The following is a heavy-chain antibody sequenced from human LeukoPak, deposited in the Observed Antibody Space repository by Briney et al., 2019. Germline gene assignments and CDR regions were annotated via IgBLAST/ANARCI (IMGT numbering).Heavy chain of an antibody. V-gene: IGHV4-61*02. CDR1: GGSISSGSYY. J-gene: IGHJ4*02. Sequence: SETLSLTCTVSGGSISSGSYYWSWIRQPAGKGLEWIGRIYTSGSTNYNPSLKSRVTISVDTSKNQFSLKLSSVTAADTAVYYCARDRYYYGSGSFTDDYWGQGTLVTVSS. CDR3: ARDRYYYGSGSFTDDY. D-gene: IGHD3-10*01. CDR2: IYTSGST.